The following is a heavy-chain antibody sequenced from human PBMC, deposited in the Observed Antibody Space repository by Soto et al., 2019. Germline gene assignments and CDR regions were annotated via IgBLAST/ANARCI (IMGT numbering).Heavy chain of an antibody. CDR3: ARGVVSSPGGPYFDY. D-gene: IGHD2-15*01. CDR1: GGTFSSYA. J-gene: IGHJ4*02. CDR2: IIPIFGTA. Sequence: SVKVSCKASGGTFSSYAISWVRQAPGQGLEWMGGIIPIFGTANYAQKFQGRVTITADESTSTAYMELSSLRSEDTAVYYCARGVVSSPGGPYFDYWGQGTLVTVSS. V-gene: IGHV1-69*13.